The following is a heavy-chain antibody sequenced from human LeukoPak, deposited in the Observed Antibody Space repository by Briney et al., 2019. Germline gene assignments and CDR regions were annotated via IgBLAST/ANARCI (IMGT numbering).Heavy chain of an antibody. Sequence: GGSLRLSCAASGFIFRSYAMSWVRQAPGKGLEWVSAISGSGGSTNNADSVKGRFTISRDNSKNTLYLEMNSLRAEDTAGYYCAQGQSSGWYSTYDYWGQGTLAIVSS. D-gene: IGHD6-19*01. CDR1: GFIFRSYA. J-gene: IGHJ4*02. V-gene: IGHV3-23*01. CDR2: ISGSGGST. CDR3: AQGQSSGWYSTYDY.